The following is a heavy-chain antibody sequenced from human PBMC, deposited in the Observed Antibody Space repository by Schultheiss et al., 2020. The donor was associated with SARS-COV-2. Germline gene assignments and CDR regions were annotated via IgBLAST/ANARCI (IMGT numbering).Heavy chain of an antibody. CDR3: AREFTMVRGVIRYYYYYMDV. V-gene: IGHV4-34*01. CDR2: INHSGST. Sequence: SETLSLTCAVYGGSFSGYYWSWIRQPPGKGLEWIGEINHSGSTNYNPSLKSRVTISVDTSKNQFSLKLSSVTAADTAVYYCAREFTMVRGVIRYYYYYMDVWGKGTTVTVSS. J-gene: IGHJ6*03. D-gene: IGHD3-10*01. CDR1: GGSFSGYY.